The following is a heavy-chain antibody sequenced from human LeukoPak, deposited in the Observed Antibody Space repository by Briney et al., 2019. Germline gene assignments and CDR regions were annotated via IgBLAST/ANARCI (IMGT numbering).Heavy chain of an antibody. CDR2: ISGSGGST. CDR3: VKEAYIAVAGIIDY. D-gene: IGHD6-19*01. Sequence: TGGSLRLSCAASGFTFTNYAMTWVRQAPGKGLEWVSAISGSGGSTYYADSVKGRFSISRDNSKNTLYLQMNSLRVEDTAVYYCVKEAYIAVAGIIDYWGQGALVTVSS. V-gene: IGHV3-23*01. CDR1: GFTFTNYA. J-gene: IGHJ4*02.